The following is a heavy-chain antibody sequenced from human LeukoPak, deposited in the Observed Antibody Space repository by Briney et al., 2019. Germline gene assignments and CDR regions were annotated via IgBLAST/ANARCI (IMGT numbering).Heavy chain of an antibody. D-gene: IGHD5-18*01. CDR2: ISSSSSTI. CDR1: GFTFSSYS. V-gene: IGHV3-48*02. J-gene: IGHJ4*02. CDR3: APTGYSYAYPFDY. Sequence: GGSLRLSCPASGFTFSSYSMNWVRQAPGKGLEWVSYISSSSSTIYYADSVKGRFTISRHNAKNSLYLQMNSLRDDDTAVYYCAPTGYSYAYPFDYWGQGTLVTVSS.